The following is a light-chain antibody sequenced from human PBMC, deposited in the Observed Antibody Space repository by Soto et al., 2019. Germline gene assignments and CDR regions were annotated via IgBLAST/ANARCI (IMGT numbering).Light chain of an antibody. CDR2: KAS. CDR3: QQYKSYSLFT. CDR1: QSIRTW. Sequence: DIQMTQSPSTLSASVGDTVIITCRASQSIRTWLAWYQQKPGKVPNLLIYKASSLESGVPSRFSGSGSGTEFTLTISSLPPDDFATYYCQQYKSYSLFTFGPGTKVDIK. J-gene: IGKJ3*01. V-gene: IGKV1-5*03.